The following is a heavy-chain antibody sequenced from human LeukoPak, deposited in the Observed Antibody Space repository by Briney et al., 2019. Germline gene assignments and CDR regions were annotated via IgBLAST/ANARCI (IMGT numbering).Heavy chain of an antibody. D-gene: IGHD2-21*01. Sequence: SETLSLTCSVSGDSVSSAGYHWRWLRQAPGTGLEWIGHSGSPSYNPSLKSRVMISIDTSKNQFSLKVSTVTAADTAVYYCTTYYVGEGGRGHWGPGTLVTVSS. V-gene: IGHV4-61*08. CDR3: TTYYVGEGGRGH. CDR2: SGSP. CDR1: GDSVSSAGYH. J-gene: IGHJ4*02.